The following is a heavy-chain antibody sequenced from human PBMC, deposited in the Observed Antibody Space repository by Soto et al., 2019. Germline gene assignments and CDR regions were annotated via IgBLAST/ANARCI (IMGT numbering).Heavy chain of an antibody. V-gene: IGHV4-30-4*01. J-gene: IGHJ4*02. Sequence: QVQLQESGPGLVKPSQTLSLTCTVSGGSISSGDYYWSWIRQPPGKGLEWIGYIYYSGSTYYNPYLKCRVTISVDTSKNQFSLKLSSVTAADTAVYYCARKNYYDSSGYSPFDYWGQGTLVTVSS. D-gene: IGHD3-22*01. CDR1: GGSISSGDYY. CDR3: ARKNYYDSSGYSPFDY. CDR2: IYYSGST.